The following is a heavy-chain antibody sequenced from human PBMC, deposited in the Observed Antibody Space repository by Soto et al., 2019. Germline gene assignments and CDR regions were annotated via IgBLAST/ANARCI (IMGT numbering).Heavy chain of an antibody. J-gene: IGHJ4*02. CDR1: DGSFIGYF. D-gene: IGHD2-21*02. V-gene: IGHV4-34*01. CDR3: ARGCVRATAYFDA. CDR2: INHSGRT. Sequence: QVELQQWGPGLVKPSETLSLTCTIHDGSFIGYFWSWIRQSPEKGLEWIGEINHSGRTSYNLSLRSRVTISVDTSNNQFSLKLTSVTAADTAVYYCARGCVRATAYFDAWGQGSPVIVSS.